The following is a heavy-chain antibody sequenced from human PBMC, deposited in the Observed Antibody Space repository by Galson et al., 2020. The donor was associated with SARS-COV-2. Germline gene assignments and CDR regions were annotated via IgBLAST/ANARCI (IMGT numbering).Heavy chain of an antibody. CDR1: GASLSGYY. Sequence: PSETLSLTCTVSGASLSGYYWTWIRQPPGKGLEWVGYIYSSGSTSYNPSLKSRVTISLDTSKKQFSLKLSSVTAADTAVYYCARQAGDTNCGSGSCYNRDWLDPWGQGTRVTVSS. CDR2: IYSSGST. V-gene: IGHV4-59*01. D-gene: IGHD2-2*02. J-gene: IGHJ5*02. CDR3: ARQAGDTNCGSGSCYNRDWLDP.